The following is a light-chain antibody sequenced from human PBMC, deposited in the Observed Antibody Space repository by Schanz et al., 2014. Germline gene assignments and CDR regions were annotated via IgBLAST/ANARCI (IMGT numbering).Light chain of an antibody. V-gene: IGLV2-14*03. CDR2: DVN. CDR1: SSDVGAYNY. J-gene: IGLJ2*01. Sequence: QSVLTQSASVSGSPGQSITISCTGTSSDVGAYNYVSWYQQHPGKAPKLMIYDVNNRPSGVSNRFSGSNSGNTATLTISGTQAMDEADYYCQAWDSSTHVVFGGGTKLTVL. CDR3: QAWDSSTHVV.